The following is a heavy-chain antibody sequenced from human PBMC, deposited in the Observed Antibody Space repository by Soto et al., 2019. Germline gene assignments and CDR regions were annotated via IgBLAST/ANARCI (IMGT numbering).Heavy chain of an antibody. CDR1: GFIFSDST. V-gene: IGHV3-73*01. CDR3: AKEPYYDDSSGYSAFSASIDY. D-gene: IGHD3-22*01. CDR2: ARSKANNYAT. Sequence: GGSLRLSCAASGFIFSDSTIHWVRQASGIGLEWVGRARSKANNYATAYAASVRGRFTISRDESKNTAYLQMNSLRAEDTAVYYCAKEPYYDDSSGYSAFSASIDYWGQGTLVTVS. J-gene: IGHJ4*02.